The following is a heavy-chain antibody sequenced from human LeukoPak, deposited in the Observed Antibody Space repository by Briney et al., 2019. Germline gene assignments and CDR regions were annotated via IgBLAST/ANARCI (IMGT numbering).Heavy chain of an antibody. CDR3: AGITMVRGVPTTSY. D-gene: IGHD3-10*01. CDR1: GSTFSSYG. J-gene: IGHJ4*02. V-gene: IGHV3-30*03. Sequence: PGGSLRLSCAASGSTFSSYGMHWVRQAPGKGLEWVAVISYDGSNKYYADSVKGRFTISRDNSKNTLYLQMNSLRAEDTAVYYCAGITMVRGVPTTSYWGQGTLVTVSS. CDR2: ISYDGSNK.